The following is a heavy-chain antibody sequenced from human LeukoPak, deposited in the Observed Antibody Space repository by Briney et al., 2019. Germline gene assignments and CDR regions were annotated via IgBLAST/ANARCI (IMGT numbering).Heavy chain of an antibody. V-gene: IGHV4-31*03. Sequence: PSETLSLTCTVSGGSISSGGYYWSWIRQHPGKGLEWIGYIYYSGSTYYNPSLKSRVTISVDTSKNQFSLKLSSVTAADTAVYYCARVPYYYGSSGWYYFDYWGQGTLVTVSS. D-gene: IGHD3-22*01. CDR3: ARVPYYYGSSGWYYFDY. CDR2: IYYSGST. J-gene: IGHJ4*02. CDR1: GGSISSGGYY.